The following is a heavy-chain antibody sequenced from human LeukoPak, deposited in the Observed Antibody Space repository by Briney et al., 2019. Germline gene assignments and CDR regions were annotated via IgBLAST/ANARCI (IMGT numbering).Heavy chain of an antibody. J-gene: IGHJ6*03. D-gene: IGHD1-7*01. CDR1: GGSISSYY. Sequence: TSETLSLTCTVSGGSISSYYWSWIRQPAGKGLEWIGRIYNTGSANYNPSLKSRVTMSVDTSKNQFSLKLSSVTAADTAVYYCARAYKGTISLNYCYYMGVWGKGTTVTVSS. CDR2: IYNTGSA. V-gene: IGHV4-4*07. CDR3: ARAYKGTISLNYCYYMGV.